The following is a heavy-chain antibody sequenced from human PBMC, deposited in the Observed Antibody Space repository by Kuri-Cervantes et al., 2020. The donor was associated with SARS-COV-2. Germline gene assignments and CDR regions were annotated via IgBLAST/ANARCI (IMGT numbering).Heavy chain of an antibody. V-gene: IGHV1-69*05. Sequence: SVKVSCKASGGTFSSYAISWVRQAPGQGLEWMGGIIPILGTANYAQKFQGRVTMTRDTSTSTVYMELSSLRSEDTAVYYCARVVWLRASGGYDYWGQGTLVTVSS. CDR3: ARVVWLRASGGYDY. CDR2: IIPILGTA. D-gene: IGHD5-12*01. CDR1: GGTFSSYA. J-gene: IGHJ4*02.